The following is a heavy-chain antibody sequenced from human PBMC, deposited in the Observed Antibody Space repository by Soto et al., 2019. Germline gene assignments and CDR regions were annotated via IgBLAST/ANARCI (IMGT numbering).Heavy chain of an antibody. D-gene: IGHD1-26*01. Sequence: EVQLVESGGGLVQPGGSLRLSCAASGFTFSDHYMDWVRQAPGKGLEWVGRTRNKARGYTTEYAASVKGRFIISRDDSENSVFLKMNRLKTEDTAVYYCTTTRPYHPDYLHHWGQGTLVTVSS. CDR3: TTTRPYHPDYLHH. V-gene: IGHV3-72*01. CDR2: TRNKARGYTT. CDR1: GFTFSDHY. J-gene: IGHJ1*01.